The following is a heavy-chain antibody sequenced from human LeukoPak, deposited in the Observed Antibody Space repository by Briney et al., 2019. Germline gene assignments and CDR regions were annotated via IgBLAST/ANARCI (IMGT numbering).Heavy chain of an antibody. CDR3: ATAQRYYYDSSGYYTPVVWAFDI. Sequence: ASVKVSCKASGYTFTGYYMHWVRQAPGQGLEWMGWINPNSGGTNYAQKFQGRVTMTRDTSISTAYMELSSLRSEDTAVYYCATAQRYYYDSSGYYTPVVWAFDIWGQGTMVTVSS. CDR1: GYTFTGYY. J-gene: IGHJ3*02. D-gene: IGHD3-22*01. CDR2: INPNSGGT. V-gene: IGHV1-2*02.